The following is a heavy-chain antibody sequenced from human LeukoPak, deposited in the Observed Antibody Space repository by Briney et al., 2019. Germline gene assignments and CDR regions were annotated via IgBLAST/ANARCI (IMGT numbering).Heavy chain of an antibody. CDR1: GGSISSSSYY. CDR2: IYYSGST. CDR3: ARLEEAAAGTRGVYYFEY. J-gene: IGHJ4*02. Sequence: SETLSLTCTVSGGSISSSSYYWGWIRQPPGKGLEWIGSIYYSGSTYYNPSLKSRVTISVDTSKNQFSLKLSSVTAADTAVYYCARLEEAAAGTRGVYYFEYWGQGTLVTVSS. V-gene: IGHV4-39*01. D-gene: IGHD6-13*01.